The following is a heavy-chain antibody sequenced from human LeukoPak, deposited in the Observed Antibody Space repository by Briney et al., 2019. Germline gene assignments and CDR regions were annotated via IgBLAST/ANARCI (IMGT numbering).Heavy chain of an antibody. J-gene: IGHJ3*02. CDR1: GFTFSSYW. Sequence: PGGSLRLSCAASGFTFSSYWMSWVRQAPGKGLEWVANIKQDGSEKYYVDSVKGRFTISRDNAKNSLYLQMNSLRAEDTAVYYCARELYSSSWYGDAFDICGQGIMVTVSS. CDR2: IKQDGSEK. CDR3: ARELYSSSWYGDAFDI. D-gene: IGHD6-13*01. V-gene: IGHV3-7*01.